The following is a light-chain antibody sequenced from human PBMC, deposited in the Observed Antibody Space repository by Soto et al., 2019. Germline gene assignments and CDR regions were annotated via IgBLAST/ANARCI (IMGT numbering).Light chain of an antibody. CDR2: GNT. J-gene: IGLJ1*01. CDR1: SSNIGAGYD. CDR3: QSTSLSDFHV. Sequence: VLTQPPSASAAPGQRVTISCSGSSSNIGAGYDVHWYQQLPGTAPKLLIFGNTKRPSGVPDRFSGSKSGSSASLAITGLQAEDEADYYCQSTSLSDFHVFGTGTKVTVL. V-gene: IGLV1-40*01.